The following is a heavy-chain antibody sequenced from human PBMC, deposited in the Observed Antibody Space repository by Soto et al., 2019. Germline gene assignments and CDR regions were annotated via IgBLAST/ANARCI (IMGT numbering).Heavy chain of an antibody. V-gene: IGHV1-8*01. Sequence: QVQLVQSGAEVKKPGASVKVSCKASGYSFTSYDFNWVRQATGQGLEWMGWMNPNSGNTGYAQKFQGRVTMTRDTSIGTAYMELNSLTTEDTAVYYCAINEFVRGVIEYWGQGTLVTVSS. J-gene: IGHJ4*02. D-gene: IGHD3-10*02. CDR2: MNPNSGNT. CDR1: GYSFTSYD. CDR3: AINEFVRGVIEY.